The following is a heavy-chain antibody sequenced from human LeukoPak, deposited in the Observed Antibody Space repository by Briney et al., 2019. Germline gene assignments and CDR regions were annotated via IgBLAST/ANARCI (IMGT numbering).Heavy chain of an antibody. Sequence: SETLSLTCAVYGGSFSGYYWAWIRQPPGKGLEWIGEINHVGSTNYNPSLKSRVSISVDTSKNQFSLKLSSVTAADTAVYYCARVPSVPYSYGHAVFDYWGQGTLVTVSS. V-gene: IGHV4-34*01. D-gene: IGHD5-18*01. J-gene: IGHJ4*02. CDR1: GGSFSGYY. CDR3: ARVPSVPYSYGHAVFDY. CDR2: INHVGST.